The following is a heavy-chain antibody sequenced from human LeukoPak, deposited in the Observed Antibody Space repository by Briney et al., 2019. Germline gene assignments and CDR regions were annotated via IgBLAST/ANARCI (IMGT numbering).Heavy chain of an antibody. D-gene: IGHD6-19*01. CDR3: ARPGYSSGWYVPPDY. J-gene: IGHJ4*02. CDR2: ISYDGSNK. Sequence: GGSLRLSCAASGFTNSSYVMHWHRQAPGKGLEWVAVISYDGSNKYYADSVKGRFTISRDNSKNTLYLQMDSLRTEDTAVYYCARPGYSSGWYVPPDYWGQGTLVTVSS. V-gene: IGHV3-30-3*01. CDR1: GFTNSSYV.